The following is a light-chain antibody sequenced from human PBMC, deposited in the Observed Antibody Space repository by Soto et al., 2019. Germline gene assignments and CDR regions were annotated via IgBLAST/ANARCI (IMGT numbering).Light chain of an antibody. CDR2: DVT. CDR1: SSDVGGYNY. CDR3: SSYTSSSTLVYV. J-gene: IGLJ1*01. Sequence: QSVLTQPPSVSGSPGQSITISCTGTSSDVGGYNYVSWYQQHPGKAPKLMIYDVTNRPSGVSTRFSGSKSGNTASLTISGLQAEDEADYYCSSYTSSSTLVYVFGTGTKITVL. V-gene: IGLV2-14*01.